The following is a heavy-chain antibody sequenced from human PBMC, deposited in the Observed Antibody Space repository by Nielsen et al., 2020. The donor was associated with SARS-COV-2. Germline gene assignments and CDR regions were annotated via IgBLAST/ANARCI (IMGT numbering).Heavy chain of an antibody. J-gene: IGHJ4*02. D-gene: IGHD4-23*01. V-gene: IGHV4-4*02. CDR2: VSHSGST. CDR1: GDSVSSHDW. Sequence: SETLSLTCAVSGDSVSSHDWWTWVRQSPGKGLERIGEVSHSGSTSYNPSLKSRVTLSMDKSKNQFSLRLTSVSAADTAVYFCARGSTVVPFDYWGQGTLVTVSS. CDR3: ARGSTVVPFDY.